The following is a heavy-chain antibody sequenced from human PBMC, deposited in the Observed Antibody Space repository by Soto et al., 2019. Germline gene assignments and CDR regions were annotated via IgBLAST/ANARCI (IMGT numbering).Heavy chain of an antibody. CDR2: GSA. D-gene: IGHD2-15*01. V-gene: IGHV1-69*01. CDR3: AREGPPDIAWFDP. CDR1: GGTFSIYT. J-gene: IGHJ5*02. Sequence: QVQLVQSGAEVKKPGSSVKVSCKASGGTFSIYTISWVRQAPGQGLEWMGGSANSAQKLQGRLTVTADESTSTVYLELSILTSEDTAVYYCAREGPPDIAWFDPWGQGTLVSVSS.